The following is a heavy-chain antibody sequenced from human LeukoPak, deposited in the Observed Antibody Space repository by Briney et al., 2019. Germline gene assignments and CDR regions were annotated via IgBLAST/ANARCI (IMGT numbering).Heavy chain of an antibody. Sequence: SETLSLTCAVSGYSISSGYYWGWIRQPPGKGLEWIASIYHSGSTYYNPSLKSRVTISVDTSKNQFSLKLSSVTAADTAVNYCASGGIVVVISRDAFDIWGQGTMVTVSS. CDR3: ASGGIVVVISRDAFDI. CDR2: IYHSGST. CDR1: GYSISSGYY. V-gene: IGHV4-38-2*01. D-gene: IGHD2-21*01. J-gene: IGHJ3*02.